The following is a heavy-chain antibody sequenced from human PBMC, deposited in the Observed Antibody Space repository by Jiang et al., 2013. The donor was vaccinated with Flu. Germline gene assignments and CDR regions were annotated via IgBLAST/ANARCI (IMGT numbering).Heavy chain of an antibody. CDR1: GGSISSSSYY. V-gene: IGHV4-39*01. CDR3: ASGDYDILTGYYNSFDY. Sequence: GPGLVKPSETLSLTCTVSGGSISSSSYYWGWIRQPPGKGLEWIGSIYYSGSTYYNPSLKSRVTISVDTSKNQFSLKLSSVTAADTAVYYCASGDYDILTGYYNSFDYWGQGTLVTVSS. J-gene: IGHJ4*02. CDR2: IYYSGST. D-gene: IGHD3-9*01.